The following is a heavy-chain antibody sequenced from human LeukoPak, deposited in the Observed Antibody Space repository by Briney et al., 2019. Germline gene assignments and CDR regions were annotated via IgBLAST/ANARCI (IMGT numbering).Heavy chain of an antibody. D-gene: IGHD4-23*01. CDR2: ISSSSTYK. Sequence: GRSLRLSCAASGFTFSSYAMHWVRQAPGKGLEWVSSISSSSTYKYYADSVKGRFTISRDNARNSLYLQMNSLRVEDTAVYYCARAYYGGNSVDYWGQGTLVTVSS. J-gene: IGHJ4*02. CDR1: GFTFSSYA. V-gene: IGHV3-21*01. CDR3: ARAYYGGNSVDY.